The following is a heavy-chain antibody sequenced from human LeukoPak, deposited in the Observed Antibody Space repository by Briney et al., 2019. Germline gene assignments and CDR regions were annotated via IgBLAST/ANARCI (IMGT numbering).Heavy chain of an antibody. V-gene: IGHV3-30*12. CDR2: ISYDGVNK. D-gene: IGHD6-19*01. CDR3: ARGPYNNGWYYFDY. CDR1: GFTFRANG. Sequence: GGSLRLSCAASGFTFRANGMHWVRQAPGKGLEWVAFISYDGVNKFYVDSVKGRFSISSDISKSTLYLQMNSLRAEDTAVYHCARGPYNNGWYYFDYWGHGTLVTVSS. J-gene: IGHJ4*01.